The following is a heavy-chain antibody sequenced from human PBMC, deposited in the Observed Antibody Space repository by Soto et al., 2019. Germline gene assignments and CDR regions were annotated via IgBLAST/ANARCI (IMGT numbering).Heavy chain of an antibody. D-gene: IGHD2-21*01. CDR1: GGSFSGYY. J-gene: IGHJ5*02. Sequence: QVQLQQWGAGLLKPSETLSLTCAVYGGSFSGYYWSWIRQPPGKGLEWIGEINHSGSTNYNPSLTSQVTTSVDPSKIQFSLKLTSVTAADTAVYYWARDHTHSGGLAWGQGTLVTVSS. V-gene: IGHV4-34*01. CDR2: INHSGST. CDR3: ARDHTHSGGLA.